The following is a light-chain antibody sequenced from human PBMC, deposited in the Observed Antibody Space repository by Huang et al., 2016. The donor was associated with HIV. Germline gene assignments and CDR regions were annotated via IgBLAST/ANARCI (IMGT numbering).Light chain of an antibody. J-gene: IGKJ2*01. CDR2: GAS. Sequence: EIVLTQSPGPLSVSPGERAPLTCRPSQSVNSLFLAWYQKGPGQPPRLLLDGASYRATGVPDRFSGGGSGTNFSLTISRLEPEDFAVYFWQQYASSPRTFGQGTRLDIK. CDR1: QSVNSLF. CDR3: QQYASSPRT. V-gene: IGKV3-20*01.